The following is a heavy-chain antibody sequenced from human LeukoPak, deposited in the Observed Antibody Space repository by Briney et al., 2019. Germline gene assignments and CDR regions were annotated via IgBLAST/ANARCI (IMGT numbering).Heavy chain of an antibody. V-gene: IGHV3-48*01. CDR1: GFTFSSYS. CDR2: ITGGSYTI. D-gene: IGHD5-18*01. Sequence: GGSLRLSCAASGFTFSSYSMNWVRQAPGKGLEWVSYITGGSYTIYYAHSVRGRFTISRDNAKNSLYLQMNSLRVEGTAVYYCAKDGDEYSYGYGDAFDIWGQGTMVTVSS. J-gene: IGHJ3*02. CDR3: AKDGDEYSYGYGDAFDI.